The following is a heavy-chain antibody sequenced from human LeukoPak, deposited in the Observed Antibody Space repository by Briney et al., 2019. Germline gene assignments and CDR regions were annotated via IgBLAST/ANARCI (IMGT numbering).Heavy chain of an antibody. CDR3: AKDPVPSYYGSGSADY. D-gene: IGHD3-10*01. Sequence: GRFTISRDNAKNSLYLQMNSLTAEDTAIYYCAKDPVPSYYGSGSADYWGQGTLVTVSS. J-gene: IGHJ4*02. V-gene: IGHV3-11*05.